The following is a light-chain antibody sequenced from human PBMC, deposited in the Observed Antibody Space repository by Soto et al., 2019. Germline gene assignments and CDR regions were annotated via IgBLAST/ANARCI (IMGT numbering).Light chain of an antibody. J-gene: IGLJ2*01. V-gene: IGLV2-8*01. CDR1: SSDLGDYDY. Sequence: QSVLTQPPSASGSPGQSVTISCTGTSSDLGDYDYVSWYQQHPGKAPKLIIYEVNQRPSGVPDRFSGSKSGNTASLTVTGLQAEDEADYYCSSYAGNNNLIFGGGTKVTVL. CDR2: EVN. CDR3: SSYAGNNNLI.